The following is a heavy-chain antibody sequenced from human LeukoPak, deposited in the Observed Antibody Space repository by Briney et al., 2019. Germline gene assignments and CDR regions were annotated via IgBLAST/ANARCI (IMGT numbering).Heavy chain of an antibody. D-gene: IGHD1-1*01. J-gene: IGHJ4*02. V-gene: IGHV3-23*01. CDR2: ISGSGGST. CDR1: GFTFSSYA. Sequence: GGSLRLSCAASGFTFSSYAMSWVRQAPVKGLQWVSTISGSGGSTYYADSVKGRFTISRDNSKNTLYLQMNSLRAEDTAVYYCARRPGLERYYFDYWGQGTLVTVSS. CDR3: ARRPGLERYYFDY.